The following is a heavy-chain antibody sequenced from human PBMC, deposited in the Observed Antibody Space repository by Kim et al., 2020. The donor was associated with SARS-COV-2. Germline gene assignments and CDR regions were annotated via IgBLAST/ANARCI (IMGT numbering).Heavy chain of an antibody. D-gene: IGHD1-7*01. CDR2: ISYDGSNK. J-gene: IGHJ6*02. CDR3: ARPPNGITGTTKGYYYYYGMDV. V-gene: IGHV3-30-3*01. Sequence: GGSLRLSCAASGFTFSSYAMHWVRQAPGKGLEWVAVISYDGSNKYYADSVKGRFTISRDNSKNTLYLQMNSLRAEDTAVYYCARPPNGITGTTKGYYYYYGMDVWGQGTTVTVSS. CDR1: GFTFSSYA.